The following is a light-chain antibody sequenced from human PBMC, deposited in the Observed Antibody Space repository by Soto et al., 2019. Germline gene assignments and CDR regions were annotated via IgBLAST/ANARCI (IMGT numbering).Light chain of an antibody. V-gene: IGKV3-11*01. CDR2: DAS. Sequence: EIVLTQSPATLSLSPGERATLSCWVSQSLGSSLAWYQQKPGQAPRLLIYDASNRATGIPARFSGSGSGTDFTITISSLEPEDFAVYYCQQRTSLFTFGGGTKVEIK. CDR3: QQRTSLFT. J-gene: IGKJ4*01. CDR1: QSLGSS.